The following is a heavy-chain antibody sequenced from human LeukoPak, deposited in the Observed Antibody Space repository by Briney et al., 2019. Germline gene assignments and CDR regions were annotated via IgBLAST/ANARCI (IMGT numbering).Heavy chain of an antibody. CDR3: ARDKAVAGNYDY. V-gene: IGHV3-33*01. Sequence: GGSLRLSCAASGFTFRSYGMHWVRQAPGKGLEWVAVIWYDGSNKYYADSVKGRFTISRDNSKNTLYLQMNSLRAEDTAVYYCARDKAVAGNYDYWGQGTLVTVSS. D-gene: IGHD6-19*01. CDR2: IWYDGSNK. CDR1: GFTFRSYG. J-gene: IGHJ4*02.